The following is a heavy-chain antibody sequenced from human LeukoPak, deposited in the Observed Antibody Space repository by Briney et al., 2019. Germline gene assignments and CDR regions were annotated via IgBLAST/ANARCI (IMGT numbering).Heavy chain of an antibody. CDR2: INHSGST. CDR1: GGSFSGYY. Sequence: PSETLSLTCAVYGGSFSGYYWSWIRQPPGKGLEWIGEINHSGSTNYNPSLKSRVTISVDTSKNQFSLKLSSVTAADTAVYYCARGPRLFDYWGQGTLVTVSS. V-gene: IGHV4-34*01. J-gene: IGHJ4*02. CDR3: ARGPRLFDY.